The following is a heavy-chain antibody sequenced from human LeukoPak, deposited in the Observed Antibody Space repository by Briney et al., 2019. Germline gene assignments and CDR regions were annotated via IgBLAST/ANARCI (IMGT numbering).Heavy chain of an antibody. CDR3: AREDAYYYYYMDV. J-gene: IGHJ6*03. CDR2: IKSKTDGGTT. V-gene: IGHV3-15*01. Sequence: GGSLRLSCAASGFSFSNAWMSWVRQAPGKGLEWVGRIKSKTDGGTTDYAAPVKGRFTISRDDSKNTLYLQMNSLRAEDTAVYYCAREDAYYYYYMDVWGKGTTVTVSS. D-gene: IGHD5-24*01. CDR1: GFSFSNAW.